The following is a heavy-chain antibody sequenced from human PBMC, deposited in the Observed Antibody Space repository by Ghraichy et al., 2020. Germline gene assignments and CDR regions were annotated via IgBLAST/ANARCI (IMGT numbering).Heavy chain of an antibody. Sequence: SVKVSCKASGGTFSSYAISWVRQAPGQGLEWMGGIIPIFGTANYAQKFQGRVTITADESTSTAYMELSSLRSEDTAVYYCARDGDYYDSSGYYRDFQHWGQGTLVTVSS. CDR2: IIPIFGTA. CDR3: ARDGDYYDSSGYYRDFQH. J-gene: IGHJ1*01. CDR1: GGTFSSYA. D-gene: IGHD3-22*01. V-gene: IGHV1-69*13.